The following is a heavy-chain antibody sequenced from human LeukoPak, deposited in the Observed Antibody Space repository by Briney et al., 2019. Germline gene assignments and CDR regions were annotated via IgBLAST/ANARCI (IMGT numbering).Heavy chain of an antibody. CDR1: GFTFSDHY. D-gene: IGHD4-23*01. J-gene: IGHJ4*02. CDR3: ARGDYGGDYFDY. V-gene: IGHV3-11*05. CDR2: ISSGSTYT. Sequence: GGSLRLSCEVSGFTFSDHYMSWIRQAPGKRLEWDSYISSGSTYTNYAASVEGRFTNSRDNAKNSLYLQMNSLRAEDTAVYYCARGDYGGDYFDYWGQGTLVTVSS.